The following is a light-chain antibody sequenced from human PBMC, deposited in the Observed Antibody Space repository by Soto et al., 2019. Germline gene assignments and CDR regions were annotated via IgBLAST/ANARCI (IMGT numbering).Light chain of an antibody. Sequence: QMPQSTSPLSASVGDTVTITCRASQTIGRWLAWYQQRPVKAPKVLISDASTLKSGVPSRFSGSGSGTEFTLTISGLEPDDFASYYCQQYNGDPSYTLGQGTRLE. J-gene: IGKJ5*01. CDR3: QQYNGDPSYT. CDR2: DAS. V-gene: IGKV1-5*01. CDR1: QTIGRW.